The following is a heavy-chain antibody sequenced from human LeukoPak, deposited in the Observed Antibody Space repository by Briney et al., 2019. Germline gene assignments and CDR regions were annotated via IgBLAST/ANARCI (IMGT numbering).Heavy chain of an antibody. CDR3: AKPLSGSYLYCFDY. D-gene: IGHD1-26*01. Sequence: QPGGSLRLSCAASGFTFSSYAMHWVRQAPGRGLEWVAVISYDGSNKYYADSVKGRFTISRDNSKNTLYLQMNSLRAEDTAVYYCAKPLSGSYLYCFDYWGQGTLVTVSS. CDR2: ISYDGSNK. V-gene: IGHV3-30*18. J-gene: IGHJ4*02. CDR1: GFTFSSYA.